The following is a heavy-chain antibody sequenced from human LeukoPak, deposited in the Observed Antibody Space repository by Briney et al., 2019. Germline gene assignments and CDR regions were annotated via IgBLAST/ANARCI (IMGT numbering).Heavy chain of an antibody. D-gene: IGHD2-15*01. CDR2: IYYSGNT. V-gene: IGHV4-59*01. Sequence: TSETLSLTCSVSGASISSYSWSWLRHPPGKGLEWIGYIYYSGNTNYNPSLKSRVTISVDTSNNEVSLNLNSVTAADTAVYYCARFVGSGLDYWGQGTLLTVSS. J-gene: IGHJ4*02. CDR1: GASISSYS. CDR3: ARFVGSGLDY.